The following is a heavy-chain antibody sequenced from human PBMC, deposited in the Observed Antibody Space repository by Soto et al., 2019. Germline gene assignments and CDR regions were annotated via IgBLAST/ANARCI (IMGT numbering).Heavy chain of an antibody. V-gene: IGHV3-21*01. CDR3: SSGYYDRIGFYFDY. Sequence: PGRSLRLSCAASELTLSSYGMKWVRPAPKKGLEWVLAISCCTRFIHYANSVKGRLTLSRDNAENSLYLQMHSLRATDTAMSYCSSGYYDRIGFYFDYWGQGTLVTVSS. J-gene: IGHJ4*02. D-gene: IGHD3-22*01. CDR2: ISCCTRFI. CDR1: ELTLSSYG.